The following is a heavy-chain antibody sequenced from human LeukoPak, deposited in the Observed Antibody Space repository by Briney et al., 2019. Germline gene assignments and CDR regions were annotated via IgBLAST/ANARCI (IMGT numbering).Heavy chain of an antibody. CDR1: GFTFSSYW. CDR2: IKQDGSEK. V-gene: IGHV3-7*04. J-gene: IGHJ5*02. Sequence: GGSLRLSCAASGFTFSSYWMSWVRQAPGKGLEWVANIKQDGSEKYYVDSVKGRFTISGDNAKNSLYLQMNSLRAEGTAVYYCARGIMITFGGVIVSYWFDPWGQGTLVTVSS. D-gene: IGHD3-16*02. CDR3: ARGIMITFGGVIVSYWFDP.